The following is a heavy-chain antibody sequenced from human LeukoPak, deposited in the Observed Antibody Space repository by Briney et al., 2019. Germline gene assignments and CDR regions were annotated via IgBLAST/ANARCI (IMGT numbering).Heavy chain of an antibody. CDR3: ARTNGYNWNDLIGYYYYGMDV. CDR1: GYTFTSYG. D-gene: IGHD1-1*01. V-gene: IGHV1-18*04. J-gene: IGHJ6*04. CDR2: ISAYNGNT. Sequence: ASVKVSCKASGYTFTSYGISWVRQAPGQGLEWMGWISAYNGNTNYARKLQGRVTMTTDTSTSTAYMELRSLRSDDTAVYYCARTNGYNWNDLIGYYYYGMDVWGKGTTVTVSS.